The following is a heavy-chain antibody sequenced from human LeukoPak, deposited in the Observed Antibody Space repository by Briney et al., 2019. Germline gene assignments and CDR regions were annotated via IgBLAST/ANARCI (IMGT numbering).Heavy chain of an antibody. V-gene: IGHV1-2*02. CDR1: GYTFTGNY. CDR2: INPNSGDT. J-gene: IGHJ4*02. CDR3: VRKNSGSQYGDYYFDY. D-gene: IGHD1-26*01. Sequence: GASVKVSCKSSGYTFTGNYMHWVRQAPGQGLEWMGWINPNSGDTKYAQNFQGRVTMTRDPSTSTVYMELSSLRSEDTAEYYCVRKNSGSQYGDYYFDYWGQGTLVTVSS.